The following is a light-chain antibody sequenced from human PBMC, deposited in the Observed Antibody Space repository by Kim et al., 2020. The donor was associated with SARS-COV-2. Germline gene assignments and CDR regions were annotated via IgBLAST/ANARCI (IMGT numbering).Light chain of an antibody. J-gene: IGLJ1*01. V-gene: IGLV2-11*01. CDR2: DVS. Sequence: QSVLTQPRSVSGSPGQSVAISCTGTSSDVGAYDYVSWYQQHPGKAPKLMIYDVSKRPSGVPDRFSGSKSGNTASLTISGLQADDESDYYCCSYSGDSYVFGTGTKVTVL. CDR1: SSDVGAYDY. CDR3: CSYSGDSYV.